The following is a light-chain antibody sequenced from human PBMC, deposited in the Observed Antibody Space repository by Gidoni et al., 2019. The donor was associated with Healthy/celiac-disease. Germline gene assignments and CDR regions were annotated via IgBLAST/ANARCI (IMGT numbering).Light chain of an antibody. CDR2: DAS. J-gene: IGKJ1*01. CDR1: QSVSSY. V-gene: IGKV3-11*01. CDR3: QQRSNWWT. Sequence: EIVLTQSPATLSLFPGESATLSCRASQSVSSYLAWYQQKPGQAPRLLIYDASNRATGIPARFSGSGSGTDFTLTISSLEPEDFAVYYCQQRSNWWTFGQGTKVEIK.